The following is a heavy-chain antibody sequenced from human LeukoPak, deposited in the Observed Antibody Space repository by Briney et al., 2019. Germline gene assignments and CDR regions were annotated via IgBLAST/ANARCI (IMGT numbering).Heavy chain of an antibody. V-gene: IGHV1-2*02. CDR3: ARDPTTGTTHLGY. CDR2: INPNSGGT. J-gene: IGHJ4*02. D-gene: IGHD1-1*01. CDR1: GYTLTGYY. Sequence: ASVKVSCKASGYTLTGYYMHWVRQAPGQGLEWMGWINPNSGGTNYAQKFQGRVTMTRDTSISTGYMELSRLRSDDTAVYYCARDPTTGTTHLGYWGQGTLVTVSS.